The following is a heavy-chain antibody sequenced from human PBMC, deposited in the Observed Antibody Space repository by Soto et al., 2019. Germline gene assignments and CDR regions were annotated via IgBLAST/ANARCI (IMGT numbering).Heavy chain of an antibody. J-gene: IGHJ6*02. CDR1: GYTFTRSG. CDR3: AREGQAPYYYYGMDV. CDR2: ISGYNGNT. Sequence: SVKVSCKASGYTFTRSGISWVRQAPGQGLEWMGWISGYNGNTKYAEKFQGRVTMTTDTSTSTAHMELRSLRSDDTAVYYCAREGQAPYYYYGMDVWGQGTAVTVSS. V-gene: IGHV1-18*01.